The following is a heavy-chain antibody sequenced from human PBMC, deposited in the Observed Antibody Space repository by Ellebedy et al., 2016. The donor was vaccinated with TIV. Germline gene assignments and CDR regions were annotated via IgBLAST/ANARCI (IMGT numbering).Heavy chain of an antibody. V-gene: IGHV3-7*01. D-gene: IGHD3-10*01. Sequence: GGSLRLSCAASGFTFNVNWMAWVRQAPGKGLEWVANINQEGSEKYYVDSVKGRFTISRDNAKNSLYLQMNSLRAEDTAVYYCARAPDGSGSFYYFDYWGQGTLVTVSS. CDR2: INQEGSEK. CDR3: ARAPDGSGSFYYFDY. J-gene: IGHJ4*02. CDR1: GFTFNVNW.